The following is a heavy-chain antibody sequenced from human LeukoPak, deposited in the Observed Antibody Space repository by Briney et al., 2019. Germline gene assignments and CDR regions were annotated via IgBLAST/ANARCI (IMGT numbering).Heavy chain of an antibody. V-gene: IGHV4-59*01. Sequence: PSETLSLTCTVSGGSISSYYWSWIRQPPGKGLEWIGYIYYSGSTNYNPSLKSRVTISVDTSKNQFSLELTSVTAADTAVYYCARGGYSGYDYFNYWGQGTLVTVSS. CDR2: IYYSGST. CDR1: GGSISSYY. J-gene: IGHJ4*02. D-gene: IGHD5-12*01. CDR3: ARGGYSGYDYFNY.